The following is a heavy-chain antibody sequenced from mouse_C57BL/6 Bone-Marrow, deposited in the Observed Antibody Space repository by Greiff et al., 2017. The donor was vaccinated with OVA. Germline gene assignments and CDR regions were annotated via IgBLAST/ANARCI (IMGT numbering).Heavy chain of an antibody. V-gene: IGHV1-81*01. CDR2: IYPRSGNT. Sequence: QVQLQQSGAELARPGASVKLSCKASGYTFTSYGISWVKQRPGQGLEWIGEIYPRSGNTYYNEKFKGKATLTADKSSSTAYMELRRLTSEDSAGYFCARRCLGYWGQGTTLTVSS. CDR1: GYTFTSYG. J-gene: IGHJ2*01. CDR3: ARRCLGY. D-gene: IGHD3-3*01.